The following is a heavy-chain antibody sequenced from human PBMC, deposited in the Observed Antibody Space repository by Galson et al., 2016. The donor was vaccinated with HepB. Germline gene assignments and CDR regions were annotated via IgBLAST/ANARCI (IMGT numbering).Heavy chain of an antibody. J-gene: IGHJ3*01. V-gene: IGHV3-11*01. CDR2: ISDSGSSR. CDR3: ATGSNYVIVPGSFEF. CDR1: GFVFSDYF. Sequence: SLRLSCAASGFVFSDYFMSWIRQVPGKGLEWVSFISDSGSSRLYADSVKGRFTISRDTAKNSVYLQMNSLRAEDTAPYYCATGSNYVIVPGSFEFWGQGTLVTVSS. D-gene: IGHD3-10*01.